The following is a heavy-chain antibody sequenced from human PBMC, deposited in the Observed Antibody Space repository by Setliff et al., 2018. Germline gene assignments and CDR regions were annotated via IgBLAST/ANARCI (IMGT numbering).Heavy chain of an antibody. D-gene: IGHD3-3*01. J-gene: IGHJ4*02. V-gene: IGHV4-59*11. CDR1: VVSFKSHY. Sequence: PSETLSLTCSVSVVSFKSHYWSWIRQSPGKGREWLGYIFYNGSTVYNPYFKCRGTMSVDESQKQFSLNLCSVTAADTAKYYCARGPAVNFGVVTPGYFEYLGQGNPVTVSS. CDR2: IFYNGST. CDR3: ARGPAVNFGVVTPGYFEY.